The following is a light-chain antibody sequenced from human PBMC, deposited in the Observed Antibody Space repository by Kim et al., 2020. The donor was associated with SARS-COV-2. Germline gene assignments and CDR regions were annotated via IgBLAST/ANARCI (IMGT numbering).Light chain of an antibody. CDR3: QSYDSSLSGSYV. V-gene: IGLV1-40*01. Sequence: VTVSCTGSSSNIGACYDVHWYRQLPGTAPKPLIYGNSNRPSGVPDRFSGSKSGTSASLAITGLQAEDEADYYCQSYDSSLSGSYVFGTGTKVTVL. CDR2: GNS. CDR1: SSNIGACYD. J-gene: IGLJ1*01.